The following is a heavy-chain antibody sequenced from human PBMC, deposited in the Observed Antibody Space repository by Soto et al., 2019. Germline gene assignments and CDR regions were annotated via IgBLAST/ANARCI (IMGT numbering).Heavy chain of an antibody. J-gene: IGHJ6*02. V-gene: IGHV2-5*02. Sequence: SGPTLVNPTQTLTLTCTFSGFSLSTSGVGVGWIRQPPGKALEWLALIYWDDDKRYSPSLKSRLTITKDTSKSQVVLTMTNMDPVDTATYYCARAMGYSSSWYYYYGMDVWGQGTTVTVSS. CDR1: GFSLSTSGVG. CDR3: ARAMGYSSSWYYYYGMDV. D-gene: IGHD6-13*01. CDR2: IYWDDDK.